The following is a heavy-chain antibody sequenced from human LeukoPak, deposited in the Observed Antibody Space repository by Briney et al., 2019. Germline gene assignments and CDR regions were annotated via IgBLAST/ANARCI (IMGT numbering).Heavy chain of an antibody. CDR3: TTALTMVVTGTF. V-gene: IGHV3-15*01. Sequence: NPGGSLRLSCAASGFTFSNALMSWVRQAPGKRLEWVGRIKSKTDGGTTDYAERVKGRFTISRDDSKNTLYLQMNSLKTEDTAVYYCTTALTMVVTGTFWGQGTLVTVSS. CDR1: GFTFSNAL. J-gene: IGHJ4*02. CDR2: IKSKTDGGTT. D-gene: IGHD4-23*01.